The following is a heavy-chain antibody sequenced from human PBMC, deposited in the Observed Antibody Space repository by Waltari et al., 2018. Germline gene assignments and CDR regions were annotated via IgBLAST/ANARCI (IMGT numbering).Heavy chain of an antibody. CDR2: INHSGST. D-gene: IGHD2-2*01. J-gene: IGHJ6*03. CDR1: GGSFSGYY. Sequence: QVQLQQWGAGLLKPSETLSLTCAVYGGSFSGYYWSWIRQPPGKGLEWIGEINHSGSTNYNPSLKSRVTISVDTSKNQFSLKLSSVTAADTAVYYCARGPQLRAPGRSHGYMDVWGKGTTVTISS. CDR3: ARGPQLRAPGRSHGYMDV. V-gene: IGHV4-34*01.